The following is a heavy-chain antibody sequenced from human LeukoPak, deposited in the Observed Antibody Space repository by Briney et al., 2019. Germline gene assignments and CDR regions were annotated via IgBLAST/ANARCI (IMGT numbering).Heavy chain of an antibody. V-gene: IGHV3-23*01. D-gene: IGHD3-16*01. CDR3: AKRPIMITFWGGFFDY. Sequence: GGSLRLSCAASGFTFSSYGMSWVRQAPGKGLEWVSAISGSGGSTYYADSVKGRFTISRDNSKNTLYLKMKSLSAEDTAVYYCAKRPIMITFWGGFFDYWGQGTLVTVSS. CDR1: GFTFSSYG. J-gene: IGHJ4*02. CDR2: ISGSGGST.